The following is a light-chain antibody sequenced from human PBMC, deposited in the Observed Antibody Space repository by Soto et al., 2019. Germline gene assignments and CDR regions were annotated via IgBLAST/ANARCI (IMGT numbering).Light chain of an antibody. CDR1: QSVNNF. J-gene: IGKJ1*01. V-gene: IGKV3-11*01. CDR2: DAS. Sequence: EVVLTQSPATLSLSPGDRATLSFRASQSVNNFLAWYQQKPGQTPRLLIYDASKRATGIPGRFSGSGSGTDFTLTISSLEPEDFASYYCQQYNSYSTFGQGTKVDI. CDR3: QQYNSYST.